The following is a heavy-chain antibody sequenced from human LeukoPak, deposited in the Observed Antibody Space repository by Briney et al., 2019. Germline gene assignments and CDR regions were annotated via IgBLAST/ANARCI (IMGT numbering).Heavy chain of an antibody. CDR3: ARPNSYGYPYYFDY. CDR2: INPNSGGT. CDR1: GYTFTGYY. Sequence: ASVKVSCKASGYTFTGYYMHWVRQAPGQGLEWMGWINPNSGGTNYAQEFQGRVTMTRDTSISTVYMELSRLRSDDTAVYYCARPNSYGYPYYFDYWGQGTLVTVSS. D-gene: IGHD5-18*01. J-gene: IGHJ4*02. V-gene: IGHV1-2*02.